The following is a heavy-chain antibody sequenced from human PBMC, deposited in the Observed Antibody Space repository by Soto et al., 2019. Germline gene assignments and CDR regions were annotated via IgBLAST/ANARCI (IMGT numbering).Heavy chain of an antibody. CDR2: INPNSGGT. D-gene: IGHD3-10*01. CDR1: GYTFTGYY. J-gene: IGHJ6*02. CDR3: ARDRITMVRGAEGYYYYGMDV. V-gene: IGHV1-2*04. Sequence: GASVKVSCKASGYTFTGYYMHWARQAPGQGLEWMGWINPNSGGTNYAQKFQGWVTMTRDTSISTAYMELSRLRSDDTAVYYCARDRITMVRGAEGYYYYGMDVWGQGTTVTVSS.